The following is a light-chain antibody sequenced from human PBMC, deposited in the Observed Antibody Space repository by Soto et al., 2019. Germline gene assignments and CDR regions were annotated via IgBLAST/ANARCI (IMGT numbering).Light chain of an antibody. CDR3: QQYNNWPFFT. J-gene: IGKJ3*01. CDR2: GAS. V-gene: IGKV3-15*01. Sequence: EIVMTQSPATLSLSPGERATLSCRASQSVGKYLVWYQQKPGQAPRLLIYGASTRATGIPARFSGSGSGTEFTLTISSLQSEDFAVYYCQQYNNWPFFTFGPGNKVDIK. CDR1: QSVGKY.